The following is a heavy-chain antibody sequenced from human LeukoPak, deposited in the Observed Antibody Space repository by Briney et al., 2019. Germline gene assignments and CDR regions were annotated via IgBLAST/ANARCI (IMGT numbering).Heavy chain of an antibody. CDR2: IYYSGST. J-gene: IGHJ6*02. Sequence: PSQTLSLTCTVSGGSISSGVYYWRWIRQPPGEGLEWIGYIYYSGSTYYNPSLKSRVTISVDTSKNQFSLKLSSVTAADTAVYYCARDRYCSSTSCHNPYGMDVWGQGTTVTVSS. CDR3: ARDRYCSSTSCHNPYGMDV. D-gene: IGHD2-2*01. V-gene: IGHV4-30-4*01. CDR1: GGSISSGVYY.